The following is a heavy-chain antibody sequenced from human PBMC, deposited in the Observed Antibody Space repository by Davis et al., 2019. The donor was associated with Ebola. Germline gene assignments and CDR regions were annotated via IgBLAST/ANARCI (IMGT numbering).Heavy chain of an antibody. CDR2: FYSRGAI. V-gene: IGHV3-53*01. CDR3: ARDLGSSTDY. J-gene: IGHJ4*02. CDR1: GIIVSSNH. Sequence: GESLKISCAASGIIVSSNHMSWVRQAPGKGLEWVSTFYSRGAIYYADSVKGRFTISRDNSKNTVLLQMSSLRAEDTAIYYCARDLGSSTDYWGRGTLVTVSS. D-gene: IGHD6-6*01.